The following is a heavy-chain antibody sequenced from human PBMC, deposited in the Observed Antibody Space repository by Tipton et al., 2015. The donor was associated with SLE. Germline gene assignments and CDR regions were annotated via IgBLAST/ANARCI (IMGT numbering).Heavy chain of an antibody. V-gene: IGHV4-39*07. J-gene: IGHJ3*02. Sequence: TLSLTCTVSGGSISSSRYYWGWIRQPPGKGLEWIGSIYYSGSTHYNPSLKSRVTISVDTSKNQFSLKLSSVTAADTAVYYCNYYDSSGYPPSDAFDIWGQGTMVTVSS. CDR3: NYYDSSGYPPSDAFDI. CDR1: GGSISSSRYY. D-gene: IGHD3-22*01. CDR2: IYYSGST.